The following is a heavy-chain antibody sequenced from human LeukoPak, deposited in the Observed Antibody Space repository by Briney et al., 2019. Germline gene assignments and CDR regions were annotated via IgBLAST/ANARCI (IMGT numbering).Heavy chain of an antibody. J-gene: IGHJ3*01. V-gene: IGHV3-7*01. D-gene: IGHD2-15*01. CDR3: AREGRLLGAFDV. CDR1: GFTFSTYW. CDR2: IKPDGGHV. Sequence: GGSLRLSCAASGFTFSTYWMNWVSQVQGKGLESVADIKPDGGHVSYVESVKGRFSISRDNAQNALYLQVSSLRAEDTAIYSRAREGRLLGAFDVWGQGTMVTVSS.